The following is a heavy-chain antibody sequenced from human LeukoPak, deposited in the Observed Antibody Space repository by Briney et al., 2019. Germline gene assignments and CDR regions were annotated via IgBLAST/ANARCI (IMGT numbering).Heavy chain of an antibody. J-gene: IGHJ4*02. CDR3: AKGRYFGGSSRFDY. D-gene: IGHD3-9*01. CDR1: GFTFDDYA. CDR2: ISWNSGSI. V-gene: IGHV3-9*01. Sequence: GGSLRLSCATSGFTFDDYAMHWVRQAPGKGLEWVSGISWNSGSIGYADSVKGRSTISRDNAKNSLYLQMNSLRAEDTALYYCAKGRYFGGSSRFDYWGQGTLVTVSS.